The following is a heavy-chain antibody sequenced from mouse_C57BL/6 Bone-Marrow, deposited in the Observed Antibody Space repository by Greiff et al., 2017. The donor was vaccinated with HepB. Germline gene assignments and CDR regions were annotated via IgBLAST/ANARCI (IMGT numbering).Heavy chain of an antibody. V-gene: IGHV3-6*01. CDR1: GYSITSGYY. D-gene: IGHD1-1*01. J-gene: IGHJ1*03. CDR3: AVYYGSSYEWYFDV. Sequence: VQLKESGPGLVKPSQSLSLTCSVTGYSITSGYYWNWIRQFPGNKLEWMGYISYDGSNNYNPSLKNRISITRDTSKNQFFLKLNSVTTEDTATYYCAVYYGSSYEWYFDVWGTGTTVTVSS. CDR2: ISYDGSN.